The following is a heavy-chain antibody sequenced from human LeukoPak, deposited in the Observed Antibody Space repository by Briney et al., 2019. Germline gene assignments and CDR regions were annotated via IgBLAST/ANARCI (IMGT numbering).Heavy chain of an antibody. D-gene: IGHD2/OR15-2a*01. Sequence: PSETLSLTCTVSGGSISSYYWSWIRQPAGKELEWIGRIYTSGKTNYNPSLKSRVTISVDTSKNQFSLNLSSVTAADTAVYYCARWYCSSTTCYHMDVWGKGTTVTVSS. CDR3: ARWYCSSTTCYHMDV. CDR2: IYTSGKT. CDR1: GGSISSYY. V-gene: IGHV4-4*07. J-gene: IGHJ6*03.